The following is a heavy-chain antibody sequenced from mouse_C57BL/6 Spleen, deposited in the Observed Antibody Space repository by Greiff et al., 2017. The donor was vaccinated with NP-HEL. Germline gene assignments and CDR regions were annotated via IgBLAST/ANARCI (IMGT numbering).Heavy chain of an antibody. D-gene: IGHD1-1*01. CDR2: IHPNSGST. V-gene: IGHV1-64*01. CDR3: ARSGYYGSRRDYFDY. CDR1: GYTFTSYW. J-gene: IGHJ2*01. Sequence: QVQLQQPGAELVKPGASVKLSCKASGYTFTSYWMHWVKQRPGQGLEWIGMIHPNSGSTNYNEKFKSKATVTVDKSSSTAYMQLSSLTSEDSAVYYCARSGYYGSRRDYFDYWGQGTTLTVSS.